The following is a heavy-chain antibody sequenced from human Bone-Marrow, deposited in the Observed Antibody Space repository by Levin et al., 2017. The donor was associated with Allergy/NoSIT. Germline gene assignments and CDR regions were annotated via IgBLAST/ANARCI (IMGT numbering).Heavy chain of an antibody. J-gene: IGHJ4*02. CDR3: ARDQDHDYRVYGGFDF. D-gene: IGHD4-11*01. V-gene: IGHV4-30-4*01. Sequence: SETLSLTCSVSGGSITSGDFYWAWIRQPPGKGLEWIGYIYHSGNTYYNPSLTSRTTISVDTSKNQFSLRLASVTAADTAVYYCARDQDHDYRVYGGFDFWGQGALVTVSS. CDR1: GGSITSGDFY. CDR2: IYHSGNT.